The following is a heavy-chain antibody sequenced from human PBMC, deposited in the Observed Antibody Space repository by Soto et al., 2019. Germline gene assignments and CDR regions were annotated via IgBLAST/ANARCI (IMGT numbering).Heavy chain of an antibody. J-gene: IGHJ4*02. CDR2: IIPMYDSA. CDR3: ATWRTYRGSYCFDY. D-gene: IGHD1-26*01. V-gene: IGHV1-69*06. Sequence: QVQLVQSGAELKKPGSSVNVSCAASGGTFKTYTNNWVRQAPGQGLEWIGQIIPMYDSANYAQRFQGRVTISADKSTNIAYMELSGLRSEDTALYYCATWRTYRGSYCFDYWGQGTLVSVSS. CDR1: GGTFKTYT.